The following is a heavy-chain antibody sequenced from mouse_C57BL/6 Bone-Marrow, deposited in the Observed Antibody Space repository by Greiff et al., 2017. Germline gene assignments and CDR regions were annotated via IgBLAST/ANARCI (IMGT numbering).Heavy chain of an antibody. D-gene: IGHD1-1*01. CDR2: IHPSDSDT. CDR1: GYTFTSYW. Sequence: QVQLQQPGAELVKPGASVKVSCKASGYTFTSYWMHWVKQRPGHGLEWIGMIHPSDSDTNYNQKFKGKATLTVDKSSSTAYMQLSSLTSEDSAVYYCAILHDYGSSADYWGQGTTLTVSS. CDR3: AILHDYGSSADY. J-gene: IGHJ2*01. V-gene: IGHV1-74*01.